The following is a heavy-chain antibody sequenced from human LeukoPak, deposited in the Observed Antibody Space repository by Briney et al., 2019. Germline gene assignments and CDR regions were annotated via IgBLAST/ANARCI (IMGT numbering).Heavy chain of an antibody. CDR3: ARRDFWSGVDY. Sequence: PSETLSLTCTVSGGSISSYYWSWIRQPPGKGLGWIGYIYYSGSTNYNPSLKSRVTISVDTSKNQFSLKLSSVTAADTAVYYCARRDFWSGVDYWGQGTLVTVSS. CDR2: IYYSGST. CDR1: GGSISSYY. V-gene: IGHV4-59*08. J-gene: IGHJ4*02. D-gene: IGHD3-3*01.